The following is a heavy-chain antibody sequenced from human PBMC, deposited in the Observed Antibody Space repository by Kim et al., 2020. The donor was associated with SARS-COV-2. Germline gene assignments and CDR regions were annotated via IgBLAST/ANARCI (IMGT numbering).Heavy chain of an antibody. V-gene: IGHV4-34*01. J-gene: IGHJ4*02. Sequence: SETLSLTCAVHGGSLSGYYWSWIRQPPGKELEWIGEINHRRTTSYNPYLKGRVTISVDTSKNQFSLKLSSVTAADTAVYYCARGRGEVSVLSATRGRNFDYWGQGTLVTVSS. CDR1: GGSLSGYY. D-gene: IGHD5-12*01. CDR2: INHRRTT. CDR3: ARGRGEVSVLSATRGRNFDY.